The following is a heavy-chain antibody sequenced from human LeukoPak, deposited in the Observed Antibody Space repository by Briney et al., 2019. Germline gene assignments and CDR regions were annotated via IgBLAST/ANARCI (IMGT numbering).Heavy chain of an antibody. V-gene: IGHV3-21*01. CDR2: ITSSSRYI. Sequence: GGSLRLSCAASGFTFSSYSMNWVRQAPGKGLEWVSSITSSSRYIYYADSVKGRFTISRDNAKNSLYLQMNYLRAEDTAVYYCAREAPYMVRGVIVWGQGTMVTVSS. J-gene: IGHJ3*01. CDR3: AREAPYMVRGVIV. D-gene: IGHD3-10*01. CDR1: GFTFSSYS.